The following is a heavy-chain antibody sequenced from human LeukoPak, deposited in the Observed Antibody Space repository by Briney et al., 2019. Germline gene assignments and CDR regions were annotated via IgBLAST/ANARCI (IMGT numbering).Heavy chain of an antibody. D-gene: IGHD1-1*01. Sequence: GASVKVSCKVSGYTLTELSMHWVRQAPGKGLEWMGGFDPEDGETIYAQKFQGRVTMTEDTSTDTAYMELSSLRSEYTAVYYCATALTTGTTRGSFDYWGQGTLVTVSS. V-gene: IGHV1-24*01. CDR3: ATALTTGTTRGSFDY. CDR2: FDPEDGET. CDR1: GYTLTELS. J-gene: IGHJ4*02.